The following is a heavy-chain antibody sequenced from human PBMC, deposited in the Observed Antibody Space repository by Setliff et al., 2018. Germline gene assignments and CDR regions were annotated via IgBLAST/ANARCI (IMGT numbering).Heavy chain of an antibody. J-gene: IGHJ4*02. V-gene: IGHV3-11*04. Sequence: GGSLRLSCAASGFTFSDYYMSWIRQTPGKGLEWVAYISRGATSIYYADSVKGRFTISRDDATNSLYLQMNSLRAEDTAVYFCARIRSSLVVTGSADYWGQGTLVTVSS. D-gene: IGHD3-22*01. CDR1: GFTFSDYY. CDR2: ISRGATSI. CDR3: ARIRSSLVVTGSADY.